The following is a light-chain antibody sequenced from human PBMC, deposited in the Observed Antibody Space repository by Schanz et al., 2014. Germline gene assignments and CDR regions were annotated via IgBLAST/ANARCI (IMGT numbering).Light chain of an antibody. V-gene: IGLV1-40*01. J-gene: IGLJ3*02. CDR1: TSNIGSFYD. CDR3: AALDDSLSGRV. Sequence: QSVLTQPPSVSGAPGQRVTISCTGSTSNIGSFYDVHWYQQFPGRAPQLVIYGNNNRPSGVPDRFSGSKSGTSASLAISGLRCEDEADYYCAALDDSLSGRVFGGGTKLTVL. CDR2: GNN.